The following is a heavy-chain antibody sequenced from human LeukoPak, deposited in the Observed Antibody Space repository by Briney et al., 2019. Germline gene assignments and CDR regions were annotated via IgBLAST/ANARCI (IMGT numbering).Heavy chain of an antibody. Sequence: SETLSLTCTVSGGSISSSTYFWGWIRQPPGKGLEWIATIYYSGSTYYNPSLKSRVTISVDTSKNHFSLKLSSVTAADTAVYYCARLVGIAAHYFDYWGQGTLVTVSS. J-gene: IGHJ4*02. CDR1: GGSISSSTYF. CDR3: ARLVGIAAHYFDY. V-gene: IGHV4-39*02. CDR2: IYYSGST. D-gene: IGHD6-25*01.